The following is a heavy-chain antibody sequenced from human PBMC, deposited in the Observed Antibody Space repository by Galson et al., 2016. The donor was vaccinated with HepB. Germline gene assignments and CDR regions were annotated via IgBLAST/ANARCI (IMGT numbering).Heavy chain of an antibody. CDR3: AKDLSYATDWPYFDK. CDR2: ISFDGKKK. CDR1: GFAFSSFG. Sequence: SLRLSCAASGFAFSSFGMHWVRQAPGKGLEWVALISFDGKKKSYTNAVKDRFTISRDSSRLYLQMDSLRPEDTAMYFCAKDLSYATDWPYFDKSGQGTLVIVSS. V-gene: IGHV3-30*18. J-gene: IGHJ4*02. D-gene: IGHD2-2*01.